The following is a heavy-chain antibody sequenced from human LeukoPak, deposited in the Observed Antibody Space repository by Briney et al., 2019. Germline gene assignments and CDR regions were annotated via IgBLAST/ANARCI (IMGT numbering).Heavy chain of an antibody. Sequence: SETLSLTCTVSGGSISSYYWSWIRQPPGKGLEWIGYIYYSGSTNYNPSLKSRVTISVDTSKNQFSLKLSSVTAADTAVYYCASLLLSWYYFDYWGQGTPVTVSS. D-gene: IGHD6-13*01. J-gene: IGHJ4*02. V-gene: IGHV4-59*01. CDR1: GGSISSYY. CDR3: ASLLLSWYYFDY. CDR2: IYYSGST.